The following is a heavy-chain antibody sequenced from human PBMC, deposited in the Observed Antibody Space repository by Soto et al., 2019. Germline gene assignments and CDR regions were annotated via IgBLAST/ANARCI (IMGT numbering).Heavy chain of an antibody. CDR2: TYYKSKWNN. J-gene: IGHJ4*02. V-gene: IGHV6-1*01. CDR3: ARGDQAFEY. D-gene: IGHD2-2*01. CDR1: GDSVSSNSAA. Sequence: PSQTLSLPCAISGDSVSSNSAAWNWIRQSPSRGLEWLGRTYYKSKWNNNYAVSVKSRISINPDTSKNQFSLHLNSVTPEDTAVYYCARGDQAFEYWGQGTLVTVSS.